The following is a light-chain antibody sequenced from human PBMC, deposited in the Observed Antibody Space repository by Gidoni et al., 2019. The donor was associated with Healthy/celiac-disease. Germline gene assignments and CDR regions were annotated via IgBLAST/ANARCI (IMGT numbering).Light chain of an antibody. CDR3: QQYDNLPPYT. Sequence: DIQMTQSPSSLSASVGDRVTITCQASQDISNYLNWYQQKPGKAPKRLIYDASNLETGVPSRVSGSGSGTDFTFTISSLQPEDIATYYCQQYDNLPPYTFGQGTKLEIK. V-gene: IGKV1-33*01. J-gene: IGKJ2*01. CDR1: QDISNY. CDR2: DAS.